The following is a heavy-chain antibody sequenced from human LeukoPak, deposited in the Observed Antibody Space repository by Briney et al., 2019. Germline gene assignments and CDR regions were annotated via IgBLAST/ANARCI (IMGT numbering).Heavy chain of an antibody. CDR1: GFTFSSYA. CDR2: FIGSGGST. CDR3: AEDRPLFVGGTFDY. D-gene: IGHD3-16*01. J-gene: IGHJ4*02. Sequence: GGSLRLSCAAPGFTFSSYAMSWVRQAPGQGLEWVSTFIGSGGSTYYADSVKGRFTISRDNSKNTFYLEMNSLRAEDTAVYYCAEDRPLFVGGTFDYWGQGTLVTVSS. V-gene: IGHV3-23*01.